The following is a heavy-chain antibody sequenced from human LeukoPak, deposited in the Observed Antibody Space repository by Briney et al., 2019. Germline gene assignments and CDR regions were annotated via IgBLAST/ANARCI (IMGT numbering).Heavy chain of an antibody. CDR1: GGTFSSYT. J-gene: IGHJ4*02. CDR2: IIPILGIA. D-gene: IGHD3-22*01. Sequence: SVKVSCKASGGTFSSYTISWVRQAPGQGLEWMGRIIPILGIANYAQKFQGRVTITADKSTSTAYMELSSLRSEDTAVYYCARDRQLYYYDSSGYYWYWGQGTLVTVSS. V-gene: IGHV1-69*04. CDR3: ARDRQLYYYDSSGYYWY.